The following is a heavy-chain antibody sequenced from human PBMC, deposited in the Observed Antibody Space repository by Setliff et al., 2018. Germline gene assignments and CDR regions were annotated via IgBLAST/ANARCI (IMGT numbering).Heavy chain of an antibody. Sequence: ASVKVSCKASGYTFTSYGISWVRQAPGQGLEWMGWISACNGNTNYAQKLQGRVTMTTDTSTSTAYMELRSLRSDDTAVYYCARDTRMIAAAGTFGYYYYYMDVWGKGTTVTVSS. CDR2: ISACNGNT. J-gene: IGHJ6*03. CDR1: GYTFTSYG. D-gene: IGHD6-13*01. V-gene: IGHV1-18*01. CDR3: ARDTRMIAAAGTFGYYYYYMDV.